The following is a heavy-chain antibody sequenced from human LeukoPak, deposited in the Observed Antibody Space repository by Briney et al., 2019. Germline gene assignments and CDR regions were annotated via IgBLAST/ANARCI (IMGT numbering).Heavy chain of an antibody. Sequence: QPGGSLRLSCTATGFTFSSFAMSWARQAPGKGLEWVSGLTGGGEKTFYADSVKGRFTLSRDESENTLYLQMNSLRVEDTAVYFCARDRAALQDWVEFDPWGQGTPVIVSS. J-gene: IGHJ5*02. CDR2: LTGGGEKT. CDR3: ARDRAALQDWVEFDP. CDR1: GFTFSSFA. D-gene: IGHD3/OR15-3a*01. V-gene: IGHV3-23*01.